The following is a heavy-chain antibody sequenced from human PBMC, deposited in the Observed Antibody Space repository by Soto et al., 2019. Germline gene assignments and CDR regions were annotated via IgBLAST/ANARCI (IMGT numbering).Heavy chain of an antibody. CDR2: ISSSSSYI. Sequence: EVQLVESGGGLVKPGGSLRLSCAASGFTFSSYSMNWVRQAPGKGLEWVSSISSSSSYIYYADSVKGRFTISRDNAKNSLYLQMNSLRAEDTAVYYCASFGPNYDSSGYYGPGDYWGQGTLVTVSS. CDR3: ASFGPNYDSSGYYGPGDY. V-gene: IGHV3-21*01. J-gene: IGHJ4*02. D-gene: IGHD3-22*01. CDR1: GFTFSSYS.